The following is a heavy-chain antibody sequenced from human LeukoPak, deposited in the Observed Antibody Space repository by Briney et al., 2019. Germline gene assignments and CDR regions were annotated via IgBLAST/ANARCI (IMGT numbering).Heavy chain of an antibody. V-gene: IGHV4-4*07. CDR2: IYSSGST. D-gene: IGHD2-2*01. CDR1: GGSISSYY. Sequence: SETLSLTCTVSGGSISSYYWSWIRQPAGKVLEWIGRIYSSGSTNCNPSLKSRITMSVDTSKNQFSLKLTSVTAADTAVYFCARDSAAAPYYFDYWGQGTLVTVSS. CDR3: ARDSAAAPYYFDY. J-gene: IGHJ4*02.